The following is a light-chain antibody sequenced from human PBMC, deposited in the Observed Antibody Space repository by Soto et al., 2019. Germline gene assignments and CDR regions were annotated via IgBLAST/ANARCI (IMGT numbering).Light chain of an antibody. J-gene: IGKJ2*01. CDR1: QSINNY. CDR2: TAS. V-gene: IGKV1-39*01. Sequence: DIQMPQSPSSLSASVGDRVTITCRASQSINNYLHWYQQKPGKAPKLLIYTASSLESGVPSRFSGSGSGTDFTLTDSSLQPEDFASYFCHQSYRAPHTFGQGTKLEIK. CDR3: HQSYRAPHT.